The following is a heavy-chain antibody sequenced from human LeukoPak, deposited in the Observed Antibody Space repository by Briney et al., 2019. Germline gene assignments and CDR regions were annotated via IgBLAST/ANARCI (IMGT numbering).Heavy chain of an antibody. CDR3: ARGGSSSSGYFDY. Sequence: SETLSLTCTVSGGSIGSGGYYWSWIRQHPGKGLEWIGYIYYSGSTYYNPSLKSRVTISVDTSKNQFSLKLSSVTAADTAVYYCARGGSSSSGYFDYWGQGTLVTVSS. V-gene: IGHV4-31*03. CDR1: GGSIGSGGYY. CDR2: IYYSGST. J-gene: IGHJ4*02. D-gene: IGHD6-6*01.